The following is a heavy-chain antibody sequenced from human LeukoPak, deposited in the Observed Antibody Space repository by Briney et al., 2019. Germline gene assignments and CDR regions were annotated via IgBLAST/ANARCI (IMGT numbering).Heavy chain of an antibody. CDR1: GGSISSSSYY. CDR2: IYSTGIT. Sequence: SETLSLTCTVSGGSISSSSYYWTWIRQPAGKRLEWIGRIYSTGITNFNPSLRSRATISVDTSKNQFSLKLTSVTAADTALYYCARGRSILTSSYTGFYRADYFDPWGQGTLVTVSS. V-gene: IGHV4-61*02. D-gene: IGHD3-9*01. J-gene: IGHJ5*02. CDR3: ARGRSILTSSYTGFYRADYFDP.